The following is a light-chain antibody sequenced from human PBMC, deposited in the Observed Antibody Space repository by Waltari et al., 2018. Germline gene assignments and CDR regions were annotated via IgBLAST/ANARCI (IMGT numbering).Light chain of an antibody. CDR2: WAS. CDR1: PSVLYSSNNKNY. Sequence: DIVMTQSPDSLAVSVGERATINCTSSPSVLYSSNNKNYLAWYQQKPGQPPKLLIYWASTRESGVPDRFSGSGSGTDFTLTISSLQAEDVAVYYCQQYYSTPWTFGQGTKVEIK. V-gene: IGKV4-1*01. J-gene: IGKJ1*01. CDR3: QQYYSTPWT.